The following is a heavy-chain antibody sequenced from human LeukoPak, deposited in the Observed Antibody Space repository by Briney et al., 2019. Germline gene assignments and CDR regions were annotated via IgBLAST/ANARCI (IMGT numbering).Heavy chain of an antibody. J-gene: IGHJ4*02. Sequence: ASVKVSCKASGYTFTDYYMHWVRQAPGQGFEWMGWINPNDGDTNYAQKFQGRVTMARDTSISTAHMEVSRLRSDDTAVYYCARANFLYCSSTTCLFDYWGQGTLVTVSS. CDR3: ARANFLYCSSTTCLFDY. D-gene: IGHD2-2*01. CDR2: INPNDGDT. V-gene: IGHV1-2*02. CDR1: GYTFTDYY.